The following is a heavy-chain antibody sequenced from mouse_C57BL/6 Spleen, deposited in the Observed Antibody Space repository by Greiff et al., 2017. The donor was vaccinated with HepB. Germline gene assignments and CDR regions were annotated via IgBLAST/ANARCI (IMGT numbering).Heavy chain of an antibody. CDR2: IYPGSGST. Sequence: QVHVKQPGAELVKPGASVKMSCKASGYTFTSYWITWVKQRPGQGLEWIGDIYPGSGSTNYNEKFKSKATLTVDTSSSTAYMQLSSLTSEDSAVYYCARSYYSTHYYAMDYWGQGTSVTVSS. V-gene: IGHV1-55*01. J-gene: IGHJ4*01. CDR3: ARSYYSTHYYAMDY. D-gene: IGHD2-5*01. CDR1: GYTFTSYW.